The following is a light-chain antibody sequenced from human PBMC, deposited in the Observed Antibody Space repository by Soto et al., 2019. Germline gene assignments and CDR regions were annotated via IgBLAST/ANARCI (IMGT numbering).Light chain of an antibody. Sequence: EVVLTQSPGTLSLSPGERATLSCRASQSLSSSYLAWYQQKPGQAPRLLIYGTFNRATGIPDRFSGSGSGTDFTLTLSSMEPEDFAVYYCQKYGCPLTFGGGTKVEIK. V-gene: IGKV3-20*01. CDR3: QKYGCPLT. CDR1: QSLSSSY. CDR2: GTF. J-gene: IGKJ4*01.